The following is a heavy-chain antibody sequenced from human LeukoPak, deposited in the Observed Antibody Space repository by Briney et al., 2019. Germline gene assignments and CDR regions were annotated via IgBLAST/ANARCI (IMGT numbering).Heavy chain of an antibody. V-gene: IGHV1-8*02. CDR1: GYTFSNYG. J-gene: IGHJ3*02. CDR2: MNPNSGNT. Sequence: ATVKVSCKASGYTFSNYGISWVRQAPGQGLEWMGWMNPNSGNTGYAQRFQGRLTMTRNTSISTAYMELSSLRSEDTAVYYCARGSSGWPYQDAFDIWGQGTMVTVSS. D-gene: IGHD6-19*01. CDR3: ARGSSGWPYQDAFDI.